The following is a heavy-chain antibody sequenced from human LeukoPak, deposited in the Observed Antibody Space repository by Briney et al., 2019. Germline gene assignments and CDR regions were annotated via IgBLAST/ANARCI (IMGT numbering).Heavy chain of an antibody. J-gene: IGHJ3*02. Sequence: GASVKVSCKASGGTFSSYAISWVRQAPGQGLEWMGGIIPIFGTANYAQKFQGRVTITADESTSTAYMELSSLRSEDTAVYYCARGRVLRYFDWFPDAFDIWGQGTMVTVPS. CDR2: IIPIFGTA. V-gene: IGHV1-69*13. CDR3: ARGRVLRYFDWFPDAFDI. CDR1: GGTFSSYA. D-gene: IGHD3-9*01.